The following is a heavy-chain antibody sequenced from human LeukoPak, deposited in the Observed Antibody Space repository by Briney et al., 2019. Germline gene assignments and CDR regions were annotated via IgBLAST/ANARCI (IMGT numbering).Heavy chain of an antibody. CDR3: ARPLSRDRGAFDI. D-gene: IGHD3-10*01. CDR1: GGTFSSYA. V-gene: IGHV1-69*05. CDR2: IIPIFGTA. Sequence: SVKVSCKASGGTFSSYAISWVRQAPGQGLEWMGGIIPIFGTANYAQKFQGRVTMTRDMSTSTVYMELSSLRSEDTAVYYCARPLSRDRGAFDIWGQGTMVTVSS. J-gene: IGHJ3*02.